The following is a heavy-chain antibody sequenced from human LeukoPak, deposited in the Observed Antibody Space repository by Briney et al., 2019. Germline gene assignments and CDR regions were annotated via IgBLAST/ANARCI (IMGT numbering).Heavy chain of an antibody. D-gene: IGHD4-23*01. V-gene: IGHV3-21*01. CDR3: ARDLDYGGRGLDS. CDR1: GFTFTDYS. Sequence: GGSLRLSCAAAGFTFTDYSMNWVRQAPRKGLEWVSTISSDSGHIYYADSVKGRFTISRDNAENSLYLQINSLRAEDTAVYYCARDLDYGGRGLDSWGQGTLVIVSS. J-gene: IGHJ4*02. CDR2: ISSDSGHI.